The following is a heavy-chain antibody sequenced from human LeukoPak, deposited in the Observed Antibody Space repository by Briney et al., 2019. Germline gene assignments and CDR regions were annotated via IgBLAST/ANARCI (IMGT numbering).Heavy chain of an antibody. J-gene: IGHJ3*02. D-gene: IGHD3-3*01. V-gene: IGHV3-9*01. CDR3: ARASTPDCSSTSCPSDYDFWSGSTLKTSAFDI. CDR1: GFTFDDYA. CDR2: ISWNSGSI. Sequence: GGSLRLSCAASGFTFDDYAMHWVRQAPGKGLEWVSGISWNSGSIGYADSVKGRFTISRDNAKNSLYLQMNSLRAEDTAVYYCARASTPDCSSTSCPSDYDFWSGSTLKTSAFDIWGQGTMVTVSS.